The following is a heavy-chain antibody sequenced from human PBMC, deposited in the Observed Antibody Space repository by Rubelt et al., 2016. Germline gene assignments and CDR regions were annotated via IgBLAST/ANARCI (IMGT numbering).Heavy chain of an antibody. CDR1: GASITSTRHY. Sequence: QLQLQESGPGLVKPSETLSLTCSVSGASITSTRHYWGWIRQPPGKGLQWIGSLFSGSTYYNPSLKSRVTISIDTSKNQYSLKLNSMTAEDTAVYYCARLGKWSAGGVDYWGQGTLVTVSS. CDR3: ARLGKWSAGGVDY. V-gene: IGHV4-39*01. D-gene: IGHD3-16*01. J-gene: IGHJ4*02. CDR2: LFSGST.